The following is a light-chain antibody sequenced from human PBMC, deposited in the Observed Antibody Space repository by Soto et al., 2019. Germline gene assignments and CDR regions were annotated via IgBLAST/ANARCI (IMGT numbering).Light chain of an antibody. CDR1: QSVSDS. J-gene: IGKJ1*01. Sequence: DLQMTESGSGVDAGGGDTITMTCRASQSVSDSLAWYQVKPGEAPKLLIFDVSNLETGVPSRFSGSGSGTEFSLTIRGLQPDDFATYYCQQSDYSRTFGQGTKV. V-gene: IGKV1-5*01. CDR2: DVS. CDR3: QQSDYSRT.